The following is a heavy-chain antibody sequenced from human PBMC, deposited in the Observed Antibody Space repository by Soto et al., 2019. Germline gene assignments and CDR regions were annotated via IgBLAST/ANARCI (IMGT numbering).Heavy chain of an antibody. CDR1: GFTFRSYA. CDR3: VRGNWAYSYNNWFDP. D-gene: IGHD5-18*01. J-gene: IGHJ5*02. V-gene: IGHV3-64D*06. CDR2: LSGDGRST. Sequence: GGSLRLSCSASGFTFRSYAIHWVRQAPGKGLEYVSALSGDGRSTYYADSVKGRFTVSRDNSKNTLFLQMSSLRVEDTAVYYCVRGNWAYSYNNWFDPW.